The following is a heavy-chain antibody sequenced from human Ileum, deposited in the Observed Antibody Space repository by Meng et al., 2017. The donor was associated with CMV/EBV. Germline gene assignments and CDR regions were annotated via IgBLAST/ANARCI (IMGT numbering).Heavy chain of an antibody. Sequence: VRVQGSGSGLGKLSETLSLTCTVSRDSISRNYWTWIRQPAGKGLESIGRIHIGGTTDYNPSLKSRVTMSVDTSKNQLSLKLTSVTAADTAVYYCARGYCSGATCYPYYFDYWGQGTLVTVSS. CDR1: RDSISRNY. CDR2: IHIGGTT. CDR3: ARGYCSGATCYPYYFDY. V-gene: IGHV4-4*07. D-gene: IGHD2-15*01. J-gene: IGHJ4*02.